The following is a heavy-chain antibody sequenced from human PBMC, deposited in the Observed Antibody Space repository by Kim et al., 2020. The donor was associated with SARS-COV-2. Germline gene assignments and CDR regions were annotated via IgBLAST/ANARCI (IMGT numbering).Heavy chain of an antibody. CDR3: ARTTADYGDYPDFDY. CDR1: GGSISSYY. CDR2: IYYSGST. Sequence: SETLSLTCTVSGGSISSYYWSWIRQPPGKGLEWIGYIYYSGSTNYNPSLKSRVTISVDTSKNQFSLKLSSVTAADTAVYYCARTTADYGDYPDFDYWGQGTLVTVSS. J-gene: IGHJ4*02. D-gene: IGHD4-17*01. V-gene: IGHV4-59*01.